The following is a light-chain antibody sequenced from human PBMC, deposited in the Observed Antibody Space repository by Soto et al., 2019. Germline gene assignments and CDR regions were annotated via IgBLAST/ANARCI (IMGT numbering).Light chain of an antibody. J-gene: IGKJ1*01. CDR3: MQGAHWPWT. V-gene: IGKV2-30*01. CDR2: QVS. CDR1: QSPVYSDGVTY. Sequence: DVVMTQSPLSLPVTLGQPASISCKSSQSPVYSDGVTYLTWFQQRPGQSPRRLIYQVSNRDSGGPDRFSGSGSGTDFTLKISRVEAEDVGVYYCMQGAHWPWTFGQGTKLEIK.